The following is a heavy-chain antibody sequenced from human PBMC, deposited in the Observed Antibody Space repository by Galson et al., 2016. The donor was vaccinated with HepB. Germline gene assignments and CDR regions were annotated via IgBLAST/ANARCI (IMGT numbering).Heavy chain of an antibody. J-gene: IGHJ4*01. CDR1: GGSIISYY. CDR3: ARRVAVAGIYYFDY. Sequence: LSLTCTVSGGSIISYYWSWIRQSPGKGLECIGYIYYSGSTNYNPSLKSRVTISVDTSKNQFSLKLSSVTAADTAVYYCARRVAVAGIYYFDYWGRGTLVTVSS. V-gene: IGHV4-59*08. CDR2: IYYSGST. D-gene: IGHD6-19*01.